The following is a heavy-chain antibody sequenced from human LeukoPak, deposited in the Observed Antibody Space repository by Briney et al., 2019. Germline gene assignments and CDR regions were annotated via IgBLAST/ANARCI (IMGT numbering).Heavy chain of an antibody. V-gene: IGHV3-33*01. CDR1: GFTFSTYG. Sequence: GRSLRLSCAASGFTFSTYGMHWVRQAPGKGLEWVAVIWYDGSNKYYADSVKGRFTISRDSSKNTLYLQMNSLRAEDTAVYYCARDLAWFGELIFDYWGQGTLVTVSS. J-gene: IGHJ4*02. CDR3: ARDLAWFGELIFDY. CDR2: IWYDGSNK. D-gene: IGHD3-10*01.